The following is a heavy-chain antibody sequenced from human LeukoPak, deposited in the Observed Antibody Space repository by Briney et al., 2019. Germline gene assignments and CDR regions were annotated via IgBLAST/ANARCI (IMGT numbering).Heavy chain of an antibody. CDR3: ARVRGFGGYSSRLGTGYFDY. J-gene: IGHJ4*02. D-gene: IGHD6-19*01. CDR2: ISSSSSYI. Sequence: GGSLRLSCAASGFTFSSYSMNWVRQAPGKGLEWVSSISSSSSYIYYADSVKGRFTISRDNAKNSLYLQMNSLRAEDTAVYYCARVRGFGGYSSRLGTGYFDYWGQGTLVTVSS. V-gene: IGHV3-21*01. CDR1: GFTFSSYS.